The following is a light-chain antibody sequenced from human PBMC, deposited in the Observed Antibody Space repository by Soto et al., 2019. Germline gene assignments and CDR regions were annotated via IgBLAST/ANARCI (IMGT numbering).Light chain of an antibody. CDR1: QSVSSNK. CDR2: AAS. V-gene: IGKV3-20*01. J-gene: IGKJ1*01. Sequence: ETVLTQSPATVSLSTGDSATLPCRASQSVSSNKLAWYQQKPGQAPRLLIYAASSRATGIPDRLSGSGSGTDFTLTINRMEPEDSAVYYCQDYGTSWTFGQGTKVDIK. CDR3: QDYGTSWT.